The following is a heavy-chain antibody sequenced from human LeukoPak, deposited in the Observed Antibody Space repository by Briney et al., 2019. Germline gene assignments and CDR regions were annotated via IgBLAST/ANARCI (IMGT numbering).Heavy chain of an antibody. CDR1: GFTFSSYA. CDR3: AKPYKKQWLDGHLDY. Sequence: PGGSLRLSCAASGFTFSSYAMSWVRQAPGKGLEWVSAISGSGGSTYHADSVKGRFTISRDNSKNTLYLQMNSLRAEDTAVYYCAKPYKKQWLDGHLDYWGQGTLVTVSS. CDR2: ISGSGGST. J-gene: IGHJ4*02. V-gene: IGHV3-23*01. D-gene: IGHD6-19*01.